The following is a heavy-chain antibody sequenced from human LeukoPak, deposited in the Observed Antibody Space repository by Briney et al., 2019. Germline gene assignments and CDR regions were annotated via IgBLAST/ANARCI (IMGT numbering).Heavy chain of an antibody. V-gene: IGHV4-34*01. Sequence: PSETLSLTCAVYGGSFSGYYWSWIRQPPGKGLEWIGEINHTGSTNYNPSLKSRVTISVGTSKNQFSLKLSSVTAADTAVYYCSSRISITMVRGAHDYWGQGTLVTVSS. CDR3: SSRISITMVRGAHDY. CDR2: INHTGST. D-gene: IGHD3-10*01. J-gene: IGHJ4*02. CDR1: GGSFSGYY.